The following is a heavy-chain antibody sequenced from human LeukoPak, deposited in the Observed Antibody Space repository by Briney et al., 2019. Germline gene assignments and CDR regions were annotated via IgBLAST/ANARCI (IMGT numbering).Heavy chain of an antibody. D-gene: IGHD5-12*01. Sequence: TGGPLRPSCAADGFMLRAAAMTWVRQAPGKGLEWVSLIASSGLNTYYADSVRGRFTISRDNSKNTLSLQMNSLRVEDTAIYYCARDIELSTWGLGTLVTVSS. CDR3: ARDIELST. V-gene: IGHV3-23*01. J-gene: IGHJ3*01. CDR2: IASSGLNT. CDR1: GFMLRAAA.